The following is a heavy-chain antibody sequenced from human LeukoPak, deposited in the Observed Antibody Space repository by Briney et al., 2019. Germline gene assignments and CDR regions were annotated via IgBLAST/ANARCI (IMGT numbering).Heavy chain of an antibody. J-gene: IGHJ4*02. V-gene: IGHV3-7*01. CDR2: IKQDGSEK. D-gene: IGHD3-22*01. CDR1: GFTFSSYW. CDR3: ARIPPHYDSSGYYYPENYYFDY. Sequence: PGGSLRLSCAASGFTFSSYWMSWVRQAPGKGLEWVANIKQDGSEKYYVDSVKGRFTISRDNAKNSLHLQMNSLRAEDTAVYYCARIPPHYDSSGYYYPENYYFDYWGQGTLVTVSS.